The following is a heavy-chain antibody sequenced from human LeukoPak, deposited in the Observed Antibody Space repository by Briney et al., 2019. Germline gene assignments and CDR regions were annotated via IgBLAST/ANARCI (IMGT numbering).Heavy chain of an antibody. CDR1: GGSISSGLYS. CDR2: IYHTGST. D-gene: IGHD2-2*01. V-gene: IGHV4-30-2*01. CDR3: ARLQYCSGTSCYWFDP. J-gene: IGHJ5*02. Sequence: PSETLSLTCDVSGGSISSGLYSWSWIRQPLGKGLEWIGYIYHTGSTYYNPSLKSRVTISVDTSKNQFSLRLSSVTAADTAAYYCARLQYCSGTSCYWFDPWGQGTPVTVSS.